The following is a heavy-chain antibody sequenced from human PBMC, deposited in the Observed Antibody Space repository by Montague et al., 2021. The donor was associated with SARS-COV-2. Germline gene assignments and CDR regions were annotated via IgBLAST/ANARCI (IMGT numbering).Heavy chain of an antibody. CDR3: AGTSTYSSGWGINYYYYGMVV. V-gene: IGHV4-59*01. J-gene: IGHJ6*02. D-gene: IGHD6-19*01. CDR2: IYYSGST. Sequence: SETLSLTCTVSGGPISSYYWSWIRQPPGKGLEWIGYIYYSGSTNXNPSLKSRVTISVDTSKNQFSLKLSSVTAADTAVYYCAGTSTYSSGWGINYYYYGMVVGGQGTTVTVAS. CDR1: GGPISSYY.